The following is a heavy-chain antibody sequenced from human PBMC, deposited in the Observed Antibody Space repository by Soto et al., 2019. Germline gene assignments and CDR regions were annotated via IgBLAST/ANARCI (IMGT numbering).Heavy chain of an antibody. V-gene: IGHV4-59*01. CDR3: AREAFSGYEALDY. CDR2: IAYTGIT. D-gene: IGHD5-12*01. Sequence: QVQLQESGPRLLKPSETLSLTCSVSGGPIRSYYLSWVRQAPGKGLEWIAYIAYTGITGYNPSLRGRVTISGDTSQNLFSLKMTSVTAADTAVYYCAREAFSGYEALDYWGQGILVTVS. CDR1: GGPIRSYY. J-gene: IGHJ4*02.